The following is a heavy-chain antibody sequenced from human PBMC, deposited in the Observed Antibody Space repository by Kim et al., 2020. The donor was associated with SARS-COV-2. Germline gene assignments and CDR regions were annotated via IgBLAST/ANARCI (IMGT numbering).Heavy chain of an antibody. D-gene: IGHD6-19*01. V-gene: IGHV4-34*01. CDR1: GGSFSGYY. CDR2: INHSGST. J-gene: IGHJ4*02. Sequence: SETLSLTCAVYGGSFSGYYWSWIRQPPGKGLEWIGEINHSGSTNYNPSLKSRVTISVDTSKNQFSLKLSSVTAADTAVYYCARRYSSGWYGGWGQGTLVTVSS. CDR3: ARRYSSGWYGG.